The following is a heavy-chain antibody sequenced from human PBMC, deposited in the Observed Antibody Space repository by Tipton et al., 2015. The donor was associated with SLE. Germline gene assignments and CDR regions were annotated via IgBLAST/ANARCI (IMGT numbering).Heavy chain of an antibody. CDR2: IRYDGSNK. CDR1: GFTFSSYG. J-gene: IGHJ3*02. Sequence: SLRLSCAASGFTFSSYGMHWVRQAPGKGLEWVAFIRYDGSNKYYADSVKGRFTISRDNSKNTLYLQMNSLRAEDTAVYYCANFERITIFGVVNDAFDIWGQGTMVTVSS. CDR3: ANFERITIFGVVNDAFDI. V-gene: IGHV3-30*02. D-gene: IGHD3-3*01.